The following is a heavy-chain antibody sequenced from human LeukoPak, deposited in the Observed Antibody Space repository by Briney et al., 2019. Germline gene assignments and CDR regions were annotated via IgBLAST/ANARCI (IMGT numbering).Heavy chain of an antibody. CDR1: GFTFSDHA. D-gene: IGHD4/OR15-4a*01. CDR2: TSDRGDYT. V-gene: IGHV3-23*01. Sequence: GGSLRLSCAASGFTFSDHAMSWVRQAPGKGLEWVSGTSDRGDYTYYADSVKGRFTISRDTSKNTLYLQMNSLRAEDTALYFCAKKAQYDGHYPLDYWGQGTLVTVSA. J-gene: IGHJ4*02. CDR3: AKKAQYDGHYPLDY.